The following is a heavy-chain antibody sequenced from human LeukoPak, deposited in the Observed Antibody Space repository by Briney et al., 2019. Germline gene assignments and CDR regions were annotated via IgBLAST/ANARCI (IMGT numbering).Heavy chain of an antibody. V-gene: IGHV3-53*01. CDR2: IYSGGST. Sequence: PGGSLRLSCTASGFTFSSYAMSWVRQAPGKGLEWVSVIYSGGSTYYADSVKGRFTISRDNSKNTLYLQMNSLRAEDTAVYYCARGGYSSDYWGQGTLVTVSS. CDR1: GFTFSSYA. J-gene: IGHJ4*02. CDR3: ARGGYSSDY. D-gene: IGHD6-13*01.